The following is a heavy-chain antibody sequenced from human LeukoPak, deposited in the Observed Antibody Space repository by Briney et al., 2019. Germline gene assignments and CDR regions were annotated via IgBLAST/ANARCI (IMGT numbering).Heavy chain of an antibody. Sequence: SETLSLTCTVSGYSISSGYYWGWIRQPPGKGLEGIGSIYHGGSTYYNPSLKSRVTMSVDTSKYQFSLKLSSVTAADTAVYYCARDPAYYFDYWGQGALVTVSS. CDR3: ARDPAYYFDY. V-gene: IGHV4-38-2*02. J-gene: IGHJ4*02. CDR2: IYHGGST. CDR1: GYSISSGYY.